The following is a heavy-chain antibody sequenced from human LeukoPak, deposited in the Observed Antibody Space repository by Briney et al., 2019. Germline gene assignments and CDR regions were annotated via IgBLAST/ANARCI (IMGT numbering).Heavy chain of an antibody. CDR2: INPNSGGT. Sequence: GASVKVSCKASGYTFTGYYMHWVRQAPGRGLEWMGWINPNSGGTNYAQKFQGWVTMTRDTSISTAYMELSRLRSDDTAVYYCARADCSSTSCYSYYYYGMDVWGQGTTVTVSS. CDR3: ARADCSSTSCYSYYYYGMDV. J-gene: IGHJ6*02. CDR1: GYTFTGYY. V-gene: IGHV1-2*04. D-gene: IGHD2-2*02.